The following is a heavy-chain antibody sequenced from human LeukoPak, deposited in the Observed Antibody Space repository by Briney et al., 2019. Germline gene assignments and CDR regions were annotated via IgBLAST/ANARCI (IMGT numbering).Heavy chain of an antibody. CDR2: IWYDGSNK. D-gene: IGHD6-19*01. V-gene: IGHV3-33*08. CDR3: ASAYSSGWYSLDY. CDR1: GFTFSDYS. Sequence: PGGSLRLSCAASGFTFSDYSMNWVRQAPGKGLEWVAVIWYDGSNKYYADSVKGRFTISRDNSKNTLYLQMNSLRAEDTAVYYCASAYSSGWYSLDYWGQGTLVTVSS. J-gene: IGHJ4*02.